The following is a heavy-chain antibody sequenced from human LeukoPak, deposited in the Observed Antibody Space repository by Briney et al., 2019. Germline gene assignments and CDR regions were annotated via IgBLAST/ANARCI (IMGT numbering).Heavy chain of an antibody. Sequence: PGGSLRLSCAASGFTFSGHTMNWVRQAPGKGLEWVSLISSSSSYIKYADSVKGRFTISRDNAKDSLYLQMSNLRADDTAMYYCARDYYTSGSSARTDYWGQGTLVTVSS. V-gene: IGHV3-21*01. D-gene: IGHD3-10*01. CDR3: ARDYYTSGSSARTDY. CDR1: GFTFSGHT. CDR2: ISSSSSYI. J-gene: IGHJ4*02.